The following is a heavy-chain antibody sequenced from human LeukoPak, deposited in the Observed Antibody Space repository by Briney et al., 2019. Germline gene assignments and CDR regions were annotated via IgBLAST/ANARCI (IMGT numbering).Heavy chain of an antibody. Sequence: GRTLRLSCASSGFTFDDYPMHWVRQAPGKGLEWVSGISWDSGSIAYADSVKGRFTISRDNAKNSLFLQMNSLRAEDTALYYCTKGPGDYWGQGTLVTVSS. V-gene: IGHV3-9*01. CDR2: ISWDSGSI. CDR3: TKGPGDY. J-gene: IGHJ4*02. CDR1: GFTFDDYP.